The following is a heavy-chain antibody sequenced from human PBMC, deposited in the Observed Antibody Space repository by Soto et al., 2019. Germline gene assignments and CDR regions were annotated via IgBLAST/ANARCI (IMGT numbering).Heavy chain of an antibody. Sequence: GSLRLSCAASGFTVNSHVMSWVRQAPGKGLEWVSSISGSGDGTYYGDSVKGRFTISRDSSSSTVYLEMKNLRGEDTAVYFCTRSRGFGGMDVWGQGTTVTVSS. V-gene: IGHV3-23*01. J-gene: IGHJ6*02. CDR1: GFTVNSHV. CDR3: TRSRGFGGMDV. CDR2: ISGSGDGT. D-gene: IGHD3-22*01.